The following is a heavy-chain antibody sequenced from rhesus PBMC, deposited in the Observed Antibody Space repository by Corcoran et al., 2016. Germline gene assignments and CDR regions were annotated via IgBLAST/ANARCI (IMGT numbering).Heavy chain of an antibody. CDR3: ARGRHDYGY. CDR2: MGASGAST. Sequence: QVQLQESGPGLVTPSETLSLTCAVSGGSFSGYYWGWLRQPPGKGLEWIEYMGASGASTGYTPSLRSRITLSTDTSKNQLSLWLSSVTAADTAVYYCARGRHDYGYWGQGVLVIVSS. CDR1: GGSFSGYY. V-gene: IGHV4-165*01. D-gene: IGHD3-9*01. J-gene: IGHJ4*01.